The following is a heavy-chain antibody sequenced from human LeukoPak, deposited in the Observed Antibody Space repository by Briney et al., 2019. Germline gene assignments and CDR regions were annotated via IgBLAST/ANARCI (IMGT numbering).Heavy chain of an antibody. V-gene: IGHV4-61*02. CDR3: ARGRYIVVVVAAHPFDY. J-gene: IGHJ4*02. CDR2: IYTSGST. CDR1: GGSISSGSYY. D-gene: IGHD2-15*01. Sequence: SQTLSLTCTVSGGSISSGSYYWSWIRQPAGKGLEWTGRIYTSGSTNYNPSLKSRVTISVDTSKNQFSLKLSSVTAADTAVYYCARGRYIVVVVAAHPFDYWGQGTLVTVSS.